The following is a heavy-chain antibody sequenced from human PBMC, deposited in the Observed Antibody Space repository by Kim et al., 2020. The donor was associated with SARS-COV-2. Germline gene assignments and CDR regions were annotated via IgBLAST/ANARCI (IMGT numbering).Heavy chain of an antibody. D-gene: IGHD6-13*01. CDR1: GYTFTGYY. CDR2: INPNSGGT. CDR3: ARVLSSSWLYDY. Sequence: ASVKVSCKASGYTFTGYYMHWVRQAPGQGLEWMGWINPNSGGTNYAQKFQGRVTMTRDTSISTAYMELSRLRSDDTAVYYCARVLSSSWLYDYWGQGTLVTVSS. V-gene: IGHV1-2*02. J-gene: IGHJ4*02.